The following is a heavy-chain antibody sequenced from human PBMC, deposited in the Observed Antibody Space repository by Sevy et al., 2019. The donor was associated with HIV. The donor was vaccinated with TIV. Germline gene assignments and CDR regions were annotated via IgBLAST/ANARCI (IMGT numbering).Heavy chain of an antibody. Sequence: SETLSLTCTVSGGSISSGDYYWSWIRQPPGKGLEWIGYIYYSWSTYYYPSLKSRVTISVDTSKNQFSLKLSSVTAADTAVYYCARERENYYDSSGLLLDAFDIWGQGTMVTVSS. CDR1: GGSISSGDYY. D-gene: IGHD3-22*01. J-gene: IGHJ3*02. V-gene: IGHV4-30-4*01. CDR3: ARERENYYDSSGLLLDAFDI. CDR2: IYYSWST.